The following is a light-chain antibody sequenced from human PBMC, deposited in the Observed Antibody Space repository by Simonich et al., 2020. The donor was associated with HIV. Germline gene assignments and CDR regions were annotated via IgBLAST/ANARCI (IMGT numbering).Light chain of an antibody. CDR2: WAS. J-gene: IGKJ4*01. CDR3: QQYYSSPLT. CDR1: QSVLYNYNNKNY. V-gene: IGKV4-1*01. Sequence: DIVMTQSPDSLAVSLGERATINCKSSQSVLYNYNNKNYLAWCQQKPGQPPKLLIYWASTRESGVPDRFSGSGSGTDFTLTISSLQAEDVAVYYCQQYYSSPLTFGGGTKVEIK.